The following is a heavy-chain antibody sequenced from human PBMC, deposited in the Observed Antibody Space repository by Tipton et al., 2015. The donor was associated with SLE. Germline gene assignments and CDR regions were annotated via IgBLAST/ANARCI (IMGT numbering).Heavy chain of an antibody. CDR1: GGSITSYY. J-gene: IGHJ5*02. CDR2: IYHSGST. CDR3: ARDRAICTRTTCYGDNWFDP. V-gene: IGHV4-59*12. D-gene: IGHD2-2*01. Sequence: TLSLTCTVAGGSITSYYWSWIRQPPGKGLEWIGYIYHSGSTNYNPSLKSRVTISVDTSKNQFSLKLSSVTAADTAVYYCARDRAICTRTTCYGDNWFDPWDQGTLVTVSS.